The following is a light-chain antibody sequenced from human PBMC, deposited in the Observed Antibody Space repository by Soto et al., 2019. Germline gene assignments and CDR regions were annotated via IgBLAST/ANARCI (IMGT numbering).Light chain of an antibody. CDR3: QSFDSSLSGVV. J-gene: IGLJ2*01. CDR1: SSNIGGGYD. Sequence: QSALTQPPSVSGAPGQRVTISCTGSSSNIGGGYDVHWYQQLPGTAPKLLIYSNFNRPSGVPDRFSGSKSGTSASLAITGLQVEDEADYFCQSFDSSLSGVVFGGGTKLTVL. V-gene: IGLV1-40*01. CDR2: SNF.